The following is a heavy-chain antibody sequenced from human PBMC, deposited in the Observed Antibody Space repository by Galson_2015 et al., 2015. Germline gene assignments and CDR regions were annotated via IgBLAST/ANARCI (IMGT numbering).Heavy chain of an antibody. Sequence: SLRLSCAASGFSFSNYWLNWVRQAPGKGLEWVATTKHDGREKYYVDSVKGRFTISRDNAANLMYLQMNGLRAGDSAVYYCVAGIGWLPDYWGQGTRVTVSS. CDR3: VAGIGWLPDY. J-gene: IGHJ4*02. D-gene: IGHD6-19*01. CDR1: GFSFSNYW. CDR2: TKHDGREK. V-gene: IGHV3-7*01.